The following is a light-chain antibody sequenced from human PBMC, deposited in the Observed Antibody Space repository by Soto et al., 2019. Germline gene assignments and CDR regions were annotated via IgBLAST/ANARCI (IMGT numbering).Light chain of an antibody. V-gene: IGKV1-5*03. Sequence: DIQMTQSPSTLSASVGDRVTITCRASQSISSWLAWYQQKPGKAPKLLIYMASNLESGVPSRFSGSGSGTEFTLTISSLQPDDFATYYCQQYNNYSGLTFGGGTKVEIK. J-gene: IGKJ4*01. CDR3: QQYNNYSGLT. CDR1: QSISSW. CDR2: MAS.